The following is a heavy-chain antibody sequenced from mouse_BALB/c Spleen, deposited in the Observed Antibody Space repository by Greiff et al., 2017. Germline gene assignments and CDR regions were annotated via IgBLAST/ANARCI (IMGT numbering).Heavy chain of an antibody. J-gene: IGHJ1*01. CDR1: GYTFTDYV. D-gene: IGHD3-3*01. CDR3: ARKGDGWYFDV. V-gene: IGHV1-77*01. CDR2: IYPGSGST. Sequence: QVQLQQSGPELVKPGASVKMSCKASGYTFTDYVISWVKQRTGQGLEWIGEIYPGSGSTYYNEKFKGKATLTADKSSNTAYMQLSSLTSEDSAVYFCARKGDGWYFDVWGAGTTVTVSS.